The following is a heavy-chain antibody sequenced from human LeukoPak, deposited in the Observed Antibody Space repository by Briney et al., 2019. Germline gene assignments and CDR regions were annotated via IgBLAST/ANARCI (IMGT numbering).Heavy chain of an antibody. V-gene: IGHV3-30-3*01. CDR1: GFTFSSYA. CDR2: ISYDGSNK. Sequence: AGRSLRLSCAASGFTFSSYAMHWVRQAPGKGLEWVAVISYDGSNKYYADSVKGRFTISRDNSKNTLYLQMNSLRAEDTAVYYCAKASRYYSSSWYVGRLDPWGQGTLVTVSS. D-gene: IGHD6-13*01. J-gene: IGHJ5*02. CDR3: AKASRYYSSSWYVGRLDP.